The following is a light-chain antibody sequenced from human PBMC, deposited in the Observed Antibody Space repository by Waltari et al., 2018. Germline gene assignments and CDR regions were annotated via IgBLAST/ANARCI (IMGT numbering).Light chain of an antibody. V-gene: IGKV3-20*01. CDR3: QMYVRLPVT. CDR1: QSVGRA. Sequence: GERATLSCRASQSVGRALAWYQQKPGQAPRLLIYDASSRATGISDKFSGSGSGTDFSLTINRVEPEDFAVYFCQMYVRLPVTFGQGTKVEVK. J-gene: IGKJ1*01. CDR2: DAS.